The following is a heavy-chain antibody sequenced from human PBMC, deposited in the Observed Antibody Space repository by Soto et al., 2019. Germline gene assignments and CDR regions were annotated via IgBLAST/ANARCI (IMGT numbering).Heavy chain of an antibody. CDR3: AKEDVITMIVGTNAFDI. J-gene: IGHJ3*02. D-gene: IGHD3-22*01. Sequence: GGSLRLSCAASAFTFSSYAMSCDRQAPGKRLEWVPPLSRSGGTTYYADSVKGRLNSSRDNSKNRLYLQMNSLRAEDTAVYYCAKEDVITMIVGTNAFDIWGQGTMVTVSS. CDR1: AFTFSSYA. V-gene: IGHV3-23*01. CDR2: LSRSGGTT.